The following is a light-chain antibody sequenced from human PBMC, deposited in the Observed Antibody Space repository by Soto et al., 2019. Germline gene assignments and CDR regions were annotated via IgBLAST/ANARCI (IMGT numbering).Light chain of an antibody. J-gene: IGKJ2*01. V-gene: IGKV3-20*01. CDR1: QSVSSSY. CDR3: QQYGSSPRYT. CDR2: GAY. Sequence: EIVLTQSPGTLSLSPGERATLSCRASQSVSSSYLAWYQQKPGQAPRLLIYGAYSRATGIPERFSCSGSGTDFTLTISRLEPEDFAVYYCQQYGSSPRYTFGQGTKLEIK.